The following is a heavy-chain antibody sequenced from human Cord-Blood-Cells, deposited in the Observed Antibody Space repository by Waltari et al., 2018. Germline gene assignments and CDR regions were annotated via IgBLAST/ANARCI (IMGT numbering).Heavy chain of an antibody. CDR2: INHSGST. V-gene: IGHV4-34*01. J-gene: IGHJ6*02. CDR1: GGSFSGHF. CDR3: ARFEDTATYYYYYGMDV. D-gene: IGHD5-18*01. Sequence: QVQLQQWGAGLLKPSETLSLTCAVYGGSFSGHFCSWIRQPPRKGLECIGEINHSGSTNYNPSLKSRVTISVDTSKNQFSLKLSSVTAADTAVYYCARFEDTATYYYYYGMDVWGQGTTVTVSS.